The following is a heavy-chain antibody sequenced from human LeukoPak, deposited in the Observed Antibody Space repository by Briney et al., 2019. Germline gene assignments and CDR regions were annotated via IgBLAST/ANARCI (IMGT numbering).Heavy chain of an antibody. CDR1: GFTFSSYS. CDR3: ARDGRIAVAGTDYYYYGMDV. J-gene: IGHJ6*02. CDR2: ISSSSSYI. V-gene: IGHV3-21*01. D-gene: IGHD6-19*01. Sequence: GGCLRLSCAASGFTFSSYSMNWVRQAPGKGLEWVSSISSSSSYIYYADSVKGRFTISRDNAKNSLYLQMNSLRAEDTAVYYCARDGRIAVAGTDYYYYGMDVWGQGTTVTVSS.